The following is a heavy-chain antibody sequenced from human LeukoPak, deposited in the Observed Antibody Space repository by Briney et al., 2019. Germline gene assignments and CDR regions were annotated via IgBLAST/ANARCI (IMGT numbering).Heavy chain of an antibody. CDR2: ISGSSSYM. CDR3: AKAYYDSSGYSYYFDY. CDR1: GFPFSAYS. J-gene: IGHJ4*02. V-gene: IGHV3-21*01. D-gene: IGHD3-22*01. Sequence: GSLRLSCAASGFPFSAYSMNWVRQAPGKGLEWVSSISGSSSYMFYADSVKGRFTISRDNAKNSLYLQMNSLRAEDTAVYHCAKAYYDSSGYSYYFDYWGQGTLVTVSS.